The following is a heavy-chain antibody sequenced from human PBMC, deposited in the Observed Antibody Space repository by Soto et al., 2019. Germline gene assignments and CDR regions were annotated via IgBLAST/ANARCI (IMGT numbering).Heavy chain of an antibody. CDR2: INHSGST. J-gene: IGHJ4*02. V-gene: IGHV4-34*01. CDR1: GGSFSGYY. CDR3: AREQADYYDSSGYYTR. Sequence: SETLSLTCAVYGGSFSGYYWSWIRQPPGKGLEWIGEINHSGSTNYNPSLKSRVTISVDTSKNQFSLKLSSVTAADTAVYYCAREQADYYDSSGYYTRWGQGTLVTVSS. D-gene: IGHD3-22*01.